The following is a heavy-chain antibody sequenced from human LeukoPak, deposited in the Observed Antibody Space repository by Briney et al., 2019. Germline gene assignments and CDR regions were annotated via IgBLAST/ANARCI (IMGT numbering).Heavy chain of an antibody. J-gene: IGHJ4*02. CDR1: GGSISSGSYY. D-gene: IGHD5-18*01. CDR3: ARRFRVPPRGYSYGYIDY. V-gene: IGHV4-61*02. Sequence: SQTLSLTCTVSGGSISSGSYYWSWIRQPAGKGLEWIGRIYTSGSTYYNPSLKSRVTISVDTSKNQFSLKLSSVTAADTAVYYCARRFRVPPRGYSYGYIDYWGQGTLVTVSS. CDR2: IYTSGST.